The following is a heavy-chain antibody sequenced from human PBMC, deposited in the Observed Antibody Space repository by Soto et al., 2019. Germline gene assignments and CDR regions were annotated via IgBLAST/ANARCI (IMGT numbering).Heavy chain of an antibody. CDR3: ARDGFPLWFGELLPYYGMDV. V-gene: IGHV3-48*03. CDR1: GFAFSSYE. CDR2: ISSSGSTI. D-gene: IGHD3-10*01. J-gene: IGHJ6*02. Sequence: PGGSLRLSCAASGFAFSSYEMNWVRQAPGKGLEWVSYISSSGSTIYYADSVKGRFTISRDNAKNSLYLQMNSLRAEDTAVYYCARDGFPLWFGELLPYYGMDVWGQGTTVTVSS.